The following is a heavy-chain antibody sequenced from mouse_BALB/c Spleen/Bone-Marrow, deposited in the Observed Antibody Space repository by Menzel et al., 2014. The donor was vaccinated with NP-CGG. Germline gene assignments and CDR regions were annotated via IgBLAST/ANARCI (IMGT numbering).Heavy chain of an antibody. CDR2: INSNGGST. CDR1: GFTFSSYG. D-gene: IGHD2-1*01. V-gene: IGHV5-6-3*01. J-gene: IGHJ2*01. Sequence: EVQVVESGGGLVQPGGPLKLSCAASGFTFSSYGMSWVRQTPDKRLELVASINSNGGSTYYPDSVKGRFTISRDNAKNTLSLQMSSLKSEDTAMYYCARGNYGNYVDYFDYWGQGTTLTVSS. CDR3: ARGNYGNYVDYFDY.